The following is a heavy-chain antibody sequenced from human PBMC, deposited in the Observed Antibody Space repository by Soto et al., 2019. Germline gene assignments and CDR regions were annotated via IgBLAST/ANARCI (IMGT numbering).Heavy chain of an antibody. D-gene: IGHD4-17*01. CDR1: GGSISSSSYY. CDR2: IYYSGST. Sequence: QLQLQESGPGLVKPSETLSLTCTVSGGSISSSSYYWGWIRQPPGKGLEWIGSIYYSGSTYYNPSLKSRVTISVDTSKNQFSLKLSSVTAADTAVYYCAIQRGATVTTFVGYWGQGTLVTVSS. CDR3: AIQRGATVTTFVGY. J-gene: IGHJ4*02. V-gene: IGHV4-39*01.